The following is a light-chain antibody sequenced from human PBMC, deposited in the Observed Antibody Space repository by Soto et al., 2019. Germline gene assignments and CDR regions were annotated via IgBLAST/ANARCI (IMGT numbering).Light chain of an antibody. CDR3: HQYYTMPFT. Sequence: DIVMTQSPDYLAVSLGERATINCRSSQSVFYSSKTKNYLAWYQQKPGQPPKLLIYWASTRESGVPDRFSGSGSGTDFTLTISSLQAEDVAVYYCHQYYTMPFTFGPGTKVDIK. J-gene: IGKJ3*01. V-gene: IGKV4-1*01. CDR2: WAS. CDR1: QSVFYSSKTKNY.